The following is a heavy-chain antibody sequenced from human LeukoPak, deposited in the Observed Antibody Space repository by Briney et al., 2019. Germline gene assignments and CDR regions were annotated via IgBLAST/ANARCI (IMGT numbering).Heavy chain of an antibody. Sequence: PGRSLRLSCAASGFTFSSYAMHWVRQAPGKGLEWVAVISYDGSNKYYADSVKGRFTISRDNSKNTLYLQMNSLRAEDTAVYYCARDQYYDILTGWTYWGQGTLVTVSS. CDR1: GFTFSSYA. CDR3: ARDQYYDILTGWTY. D-gene: IGHD3-9*01. J-gene: IGHJ4*02. CDR2: ISYDGSNK. V-gene: IGHV3-30-3*01.